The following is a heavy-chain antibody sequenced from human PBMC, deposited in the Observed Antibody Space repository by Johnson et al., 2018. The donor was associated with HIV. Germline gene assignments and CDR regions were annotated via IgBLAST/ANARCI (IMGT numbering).Heavy chain of an antibody. Sequence: QVQLVESGGGVVQPGRSLRLSCAASGFTLSSYAMNWVRQAPGKGLEWVAVISYDGSYEYHADSVKGRFTISRDNAKNSLYLQMNSLRAEDTAVYYCARGVGATLVPNDAVDIWGQGTMVTVSS. D-gene: IGHD1-26*01. CDR1: GFTLSSYA. CDR2: ISYDGSYE. J-gene: IGHJ3*02. V-gene: IGHV3-30*04. CDR3: ARGVGATLVPNDAVDI.